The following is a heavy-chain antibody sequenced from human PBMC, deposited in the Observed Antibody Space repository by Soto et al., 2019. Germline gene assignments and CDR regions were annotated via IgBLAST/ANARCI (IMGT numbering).Heavy chain of an antibody. D-gene: IGHD6-6*01. CDR1: GGTFSSYA. CDR2: IIPIFGTA. Sequence: QVQLVQSGAEVKKPGSSVKVSCKASGGTFSSYAISWVRQAPGQGLEWMGGIIPIFGTANYAQKFQGRVTMTADKSTSTAYMELSSLRSEDTAVYYCARAFHSSSSTYYYYGMDVWGKGTTVTVSS. V-gene: IGHV1-69*06. CDR3: ARAFHSSSSTYYYYGMDV. J-gene: IGHJ6*04.